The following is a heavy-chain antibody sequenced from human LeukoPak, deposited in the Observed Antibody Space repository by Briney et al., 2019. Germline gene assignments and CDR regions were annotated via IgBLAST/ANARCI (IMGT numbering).Heavy chain of an antibody. Sequence: SETLSLTCTVSGGSISTYYWSWIRQPAGKGLEWIGRIYTSGSTNYNPSLKSRVTISVDTSKNQFSLKLSSVTAADTAVYYCAVGWFGDHYFDYWGQGTLVTVSS. V-gene: IGHV4-4*07. D-gene: IGHD3-10*01. J-gene: IGHJ4*02. CDR3: AVGWFGDHYFDY. CDR1: GGSISTYY. CDR2: IYTSGST.